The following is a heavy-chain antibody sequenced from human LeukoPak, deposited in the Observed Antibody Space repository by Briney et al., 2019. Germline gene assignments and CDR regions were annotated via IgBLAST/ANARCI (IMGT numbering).Heavy chain of an antibody. D-gene: IGHD3-22*01. CDR1: GFTFSSYE. J-gene: IGHJ4*02. V-gene: IGHV3-48*03. Sequence: GGSLRLSCAASGFTFSSYEMNWVRQAPGKGLEWVSYISSSGSTIYYADSVKGRFTISRDNSKNTLYLQMNSLRAEDTAVYYCAKDQASYYYDSSGYYPVDYWGQGTLVTVSS. CDR2: ISSSGSTI. CDR3: AKDQASYYYDSSGYYPVDY.